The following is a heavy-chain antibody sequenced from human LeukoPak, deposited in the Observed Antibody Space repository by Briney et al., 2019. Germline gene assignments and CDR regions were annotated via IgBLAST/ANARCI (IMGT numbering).Heavy chain of an antibody. V-gene: IGHV4-34*01. D-gene: IGHD6-13*01. CDR3: ARARFRAAGTIDY. CDR1: GGSFSGYY. J-gene: IGHJ4*02. CDR2: INHSGST. Sequence: PSETLSLTCAVYGGSFSGYYWSWIRQPPGKGLEWIGEINHSGSTNYNPSLKSRVTISVDTSKNQFSLKLSSVTAADTAVYYCARARFRAAGTIDYWGQGTLVTVSS.